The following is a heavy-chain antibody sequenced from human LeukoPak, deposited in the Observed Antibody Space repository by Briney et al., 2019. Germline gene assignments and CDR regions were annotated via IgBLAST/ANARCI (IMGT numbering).Heavy chain of an antibody. CDR3: AKGGQWLVAL. CDR1: GFAFDAYT. Sequence: GGSLRPSRPAFGFAFDAYTMHGVRQAPGKGLEWVSLISGDGSTMHYADSVKGRFTISRDNSKNSLYLQMNSLRTEDTAFYYCAKGGQWLVALWGQGTLVTVSS. V-gene: IGHV3-43*01. CDR2: ISGDGSTM. J-gene: IGHJ4*02. D-gene: IGHD6-19*01.